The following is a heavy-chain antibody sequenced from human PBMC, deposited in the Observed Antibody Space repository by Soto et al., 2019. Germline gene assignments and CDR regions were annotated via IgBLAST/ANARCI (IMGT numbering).Heavy chain of an antibody. CDR3: ARRGAVAGTIDY. D-gene: IGHD6-19*01. CDR2: FSYSGST. J-gene: IGHJ4*02. CDR1: GGSISGGTYY. V-gene: IGHV4-39*01. Sequence: QLQLQESGPGLVKPSETLSLTCTVSGGSISGGTYYWGWIRQPPGKGLEWIGSFSYSGSTYYNPSHQSRVTISVDTSKNQFSLKLSAVTATDTAVYYCARRGAVAGTIDYWGQGTLVTVSS.